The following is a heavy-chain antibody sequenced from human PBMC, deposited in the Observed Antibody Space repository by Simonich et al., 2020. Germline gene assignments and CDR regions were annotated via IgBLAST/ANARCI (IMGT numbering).Heavy chain of an antibody. CDR1: GYTFTGSY. Sequence: QVQLVQSGAEVKKPGASVKDSCKASGYTFTGSYLNWVHQAPGQGLEWMGRDNPKRGGTNNAQKFQGRVTMTRDTSNSTAYMELSRLRSDDTAVYYCARAGGNCSGGSCYWYFDLWGRGTLVTVSS. CDR3: ARAGGNCSGGSCYWYFDL. D-gene: IGHD2-15*01. J-gene: IGHJ2*01. V-gene: IGHV1-2*06. CDR2: DNPKRGGT.